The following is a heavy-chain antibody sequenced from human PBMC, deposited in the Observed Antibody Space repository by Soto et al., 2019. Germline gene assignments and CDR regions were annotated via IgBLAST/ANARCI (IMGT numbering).Heavy chain of an antibody. CDR1: GYTFTSYD. D-gene: IGHD7-27*01. Sequence: ASVKVSCKASGYTFTSYDINWVRQATGQGLEWMGWMNPNSGNTGYAQKFQGRVTMTRNTSISTAYMELSSLRSEDTAVYYCARESPELGSYYYYGMDVWGQGTTVTVSS. J-gene: IGHJ6*02. V-gene: IGHV1-8*01. CDR3: ARESPELGSYYYYGMDV. CDR2: MNPNSGNT.